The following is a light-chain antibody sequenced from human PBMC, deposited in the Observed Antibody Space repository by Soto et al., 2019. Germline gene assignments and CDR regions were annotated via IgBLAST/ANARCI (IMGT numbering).Light chain of an antibody. CDR2: SDS. J-gene: IGLJ2*01. CDR3: AAWDDSLRVVV. CDR1: SSNVGSNT. Sequence: QSVLTQPPSASGTPGQRVTISCSGSSSNVGSNTVNWYQQVPGMAPKLLIYSDSQRPSGVPDRFSGSESGTSVSLAISGLQSEDEGDYYCAAWDDSLRVVVFGGGTKVTVL. V-gene: IGLV1-44*01.